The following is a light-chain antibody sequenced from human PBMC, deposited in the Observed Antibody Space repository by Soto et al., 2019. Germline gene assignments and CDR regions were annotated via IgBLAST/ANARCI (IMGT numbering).Light chain of an antibody. CDR3: QQYHNYPVT. Sequence: DIPMTQSPSSLSASVGDRVTITCRASQEISNHLAWFQQKPGKPPKSLIYDASSLQSGVPSKISGSGSGTDFTLTISSLQPEDFATYYCQQYHNYPVTFGGGTKVEIK. CDR1: QEISNH. V-gene: IGKV1-16*02. CDR2: DAS. J-gene: IGKJ4*01.